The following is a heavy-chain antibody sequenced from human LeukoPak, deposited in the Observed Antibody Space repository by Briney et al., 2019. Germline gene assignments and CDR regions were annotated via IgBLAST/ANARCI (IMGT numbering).Heavy chain of an antibody. CDR1: GFTFRSSE. CDR3: ARFYIDSSALYPGWFDP. J-gene: IGHJ5*02. V-gene: IGHV3-48*03. Sequence: GGSLRLSCAASGFTFRSSEMNWVRQAPGKGLEWVSYISSSGTTIYYADSVKGRFTISRDNAKNSLYLQMNSLRAEDTAIYYCARFYIDSSALYPGWFDPWGQGTLVTVSS. D-gene: IGHD3-16*01. CDR2: ISSSGTTI.